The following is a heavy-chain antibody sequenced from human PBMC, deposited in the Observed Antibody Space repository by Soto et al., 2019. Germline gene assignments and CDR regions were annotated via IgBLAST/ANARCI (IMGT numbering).Heavy chain of an antibody. CDR2: IIPIFGTA. Sequence: GASVKVSCKASVGTFSIYAIIWVRQAPGQGLEWMGGIIPIFGTANYAQKFQGRVTITADESTSTAYMELSSLRSEDTAVYYCARVQGSYGLRTEYYFDYWGQGTLVTVSS. J-gene: IGHJ4*02. D-gene: IGHD1-26*01. CDR1: VGTFSIYA. V-gene: IGHV1-69*13. CDR3: ARVQGSYGLRTEYYFDY.